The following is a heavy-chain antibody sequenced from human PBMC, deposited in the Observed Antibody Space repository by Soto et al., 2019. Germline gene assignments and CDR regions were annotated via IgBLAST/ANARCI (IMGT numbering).Heavy chain of an antibody. CDR3: ASWQTWIQLWLPGENYYYYGMDV. Sequence: GASVKVSCKASGGTFSSYAISWVRQAPGQGLEWTGGIIPIFGTANYAQKFQGRVTITADESTSTAYMELSSLRSEDTAVYYCASWQTWIQLWLPGENYYYYGMDVWGQGTTVTVSS. D-gene: IGHD5-18*01. V-gene: IGHV1-69*13. J-gene: IGHJ6*02. CDR1: GGTFSSYA. CDR2: IIPIFGTA.